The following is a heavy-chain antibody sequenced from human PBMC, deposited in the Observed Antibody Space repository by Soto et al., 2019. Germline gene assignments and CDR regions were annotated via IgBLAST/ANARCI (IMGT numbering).Heavy chain of an antibody. V-gene: IGHV2-5*02. CDR3: APAYGGRSLY. D-gene: IGHD1-26*01. CDR1: GFSLTTDRVG. J-gene: IGHJ4*02. CDR2: IYWDDTK. Sequence: QITLKESVPTLVKPTQTLTLTCTFSGFSLTTDRVGVGWIRQPPGEALEWLAVIYWDDTKTYRPSLESRLTITTDTSKNQVALTMTNMDSVDTATYYCAPAYGGRSLYWGQGTLVTVSS.